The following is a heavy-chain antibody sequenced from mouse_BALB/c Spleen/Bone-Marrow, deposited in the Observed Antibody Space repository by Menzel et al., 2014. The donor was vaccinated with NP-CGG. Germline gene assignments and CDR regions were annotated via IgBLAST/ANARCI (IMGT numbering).Heavy chain of an antibody. CDR1: GFSLTNYG. V-gene: IGHV2-9*02. D-gene: IGHD1-2*01. CDR2: IWAGGST. CDR3: ARPYYGLYAMDY. J-gene: IGHJ4*01. Sequence: QVQLKDSGPGLVAPSQSLSITCTVSGFSLTNYGVHWVRQPPGKGLEWLGVIWAGGSTNYNSALMSRLSISKDNSKSQVFLKMNSLQTDDTAMYCCARPYYGLYAMDYWGQGTSVTVSS.